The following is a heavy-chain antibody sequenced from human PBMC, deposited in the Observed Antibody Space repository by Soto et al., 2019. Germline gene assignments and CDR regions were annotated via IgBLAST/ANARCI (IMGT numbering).Heavy chain of an antibody. Sequence: EVQLVQSGAEVKKPGESLKISCKGSGYSFTSYWIGWVRQMPGKGLEWMGIIYPGDSDTRYSPSFQGQVTISADKSISTAYLQWSSLKASDTAMYYCARHNRIAAAGTDNWFDPWGQGTLVTVSS. CDR2: IYPGDSDT. CDR3: ARHNRIAAAGTDNWFDP. CDR1: GYSFTSYW. V-gene: IGHV5-51*01. J-gene: IGHJ5*02. D-gene: IGHD6-13*01.